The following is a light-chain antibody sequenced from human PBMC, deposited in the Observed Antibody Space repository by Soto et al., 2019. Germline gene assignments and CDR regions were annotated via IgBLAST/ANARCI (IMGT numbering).Light chain of an antibody. CDR2: WAS. CDR1: QSVLYSSNNKNY. J-gene: IGKJ4*01. V-gene: IGKV4-1*01. Sequence: DIVMTQSPDSLAVSLGERATINCKSSQSVLYSSNNKNYLAWYQQKQGQPPKLLIYWASTRESGVPDRFSGSGSGTDFTLTISRLQAEDVAVYYCQQYYSTLLLTFGGGTKGEIK. CDR3: QQYYSTLLLT.